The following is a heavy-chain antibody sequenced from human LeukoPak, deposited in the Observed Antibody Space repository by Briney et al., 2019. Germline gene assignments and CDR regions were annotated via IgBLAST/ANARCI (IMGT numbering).Heavy chain of an antibody. CDR2: ISGSGGST. CDR3: AKVFKTWGVTIFGVARGAFDI. J-gene: IGHJ3*02. Sequence: PEGSLRLSCAASGFTFSSYAMSWVRQAPGKGLEWVSAISGSGGSTYYADSVKGRFTISRDNSKNTLYLQMNSLRAEDTAVYYCAKVFKTWGVTIFGVARGAFDIWGQGTMVTVSS. V-gene: IGHV3-23*01. CDR1: GFTFSSYA. D-gene: IGHD3-3*01.